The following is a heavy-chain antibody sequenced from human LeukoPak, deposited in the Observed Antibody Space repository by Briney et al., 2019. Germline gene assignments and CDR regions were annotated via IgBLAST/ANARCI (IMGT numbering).Heavy chain of an antibody. CDR3: ARAQAGAHFDY. J-gene: IGHJ4*02. Sequence: GGSLRLSCAASGFTFSNYAMSWVRQAPGKGLEWVSAIGTAGDTYYPGSVKGRFTISRENAKNSLYLQMNSLRAGDTAVYYCARAQAGAHFDYWGQGTLVTVSS. CDR1: GFTFSNYA. V-gene: IGHV3-13*01. D-gene: IGHD1-26*01. CDR2: IGTAGDT.